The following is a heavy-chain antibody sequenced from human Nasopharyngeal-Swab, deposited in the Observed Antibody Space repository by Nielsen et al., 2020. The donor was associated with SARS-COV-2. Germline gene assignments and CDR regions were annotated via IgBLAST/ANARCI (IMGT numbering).Heavy chain of an antibody. CDR1: GYTFTSYD. J-gene: IGHJ5*02. D-gene: IGHD6-13*01. CDR2: MNSNSGNT. CDR3: ATVRDIAAAGNGSNWFDP. V-gene: IGHV1-8*01. Sequence: ASVKVSCKASGYTFTSYDINWVRQATGQGLEWMGWMNSNSGNTGYAQKFQGRVTMTRNTSISTAYMELSSLRSEDTAVYYCATVRDIAAAGNGSNWFDPWGQGTLVTVSS.